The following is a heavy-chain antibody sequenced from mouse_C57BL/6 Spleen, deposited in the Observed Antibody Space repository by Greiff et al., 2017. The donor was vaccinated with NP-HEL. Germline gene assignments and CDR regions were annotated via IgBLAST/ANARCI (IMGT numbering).Heavy chain of an antibody. V-gene: IGHV5-4*01. Sequence: EVKVVESGGGLVKPGGVWKVDGAVVGCTVSSDASSWVRVAPEKRLEWVATISDVGGVTYYPDNVQGRFTISRDNAKNNLYLQMSHLKSEDTAMYYCARDRDYSYYYAMDYWGQGTSVTVSS. D-gene: IGHD1-1*01. J-gene: IGHJ4*01. CDR1: GCTVSSDA. CDR2: ISDVGGVT. CDR3: ARDRDYSYYYAMDY.